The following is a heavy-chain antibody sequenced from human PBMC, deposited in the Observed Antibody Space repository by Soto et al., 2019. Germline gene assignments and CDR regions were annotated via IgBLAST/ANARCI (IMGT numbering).Heavy chain of an antibody. V-gene: IGHV4-4*07. Sequence: QVQLEESGPGLVKPSETLSLICSVSGVSMRNSYWTWIRQSAGKGLEWIGRISTSGNTNFNPSLNSRLTMAVDTSKNQVSLKLTSVTAADTAVYYCARGGGVPALGDPWGQGTLVTVSS. CDR1: GVSMRNSY. CDR2: ISTSGNT. J-gene: IGHJ5*02. D-gene: IGHD3-16*01. CDR3: ARGGGVPALGDP.